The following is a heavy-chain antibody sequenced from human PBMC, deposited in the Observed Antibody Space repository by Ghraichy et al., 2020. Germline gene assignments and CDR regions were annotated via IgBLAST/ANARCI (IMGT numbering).Heavy chain of an antibody. V-gene: IGHV1-69*04. CDR1: GGTFSSYA. J-gene: IGHJ5*02. D-gene: IGHD2-15*01. Sequence: SVKVSCKASGGTFSSYAISWVRQAPGQGLEWMGRIIPILGIANYAQKFQGRVTITADKSTSTAYMELSSLRSEDTAVYYCARGGYCSGGSCYNWFDPWGQGTLVTVSS. CDR2: IIPILGIA. CDR3: ARGGYCSGGSCYNWFDP.